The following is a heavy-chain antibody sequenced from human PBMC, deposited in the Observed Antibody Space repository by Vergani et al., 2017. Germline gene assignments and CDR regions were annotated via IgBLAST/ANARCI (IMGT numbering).Heavy chain of an antibody. CDR1: GYTFPGSY. CDR2: INPNSGGT. V-gene: IGHV1-2*02. CDR3: ARDTSGSYYVSHNWFDP. J-gene: IGHJ5*02. Sequence: QVQLVQSGAEVKKPGASVKVSCKASGYTFPGSYMHWVRQAPGQGLEWMGWINPNSGGTNYTQKFQGRVTMTRDTSISTAYMELSRLRSDDTAVYYCARDTSGSYYVSHNWFDPWGQGTLVTVSS. D-gene: IGHD1-26*01.